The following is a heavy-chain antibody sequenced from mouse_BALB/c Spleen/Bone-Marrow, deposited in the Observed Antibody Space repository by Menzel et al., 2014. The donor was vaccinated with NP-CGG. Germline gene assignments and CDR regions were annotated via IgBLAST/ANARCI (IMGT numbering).Heavy chain of an antibody. D-gene: IGHD1-1*01. CDR3: ARSEGYYFGST. CDR1: GYSITSGYS. J-gene: IGHJ3*01. Sequence: VQLQQSGPDLVKPSQSLSLTCTVTGYSITSGYSWHWIRQFPGNRLEWMGYIHYSGSTKYIPSLKSRISITRDTSKNQFFLQLNSATTEDTATYYCARSEGYYFGSTWGQGTLVTVSA. CDR2: IHYSGST. V-gene: IGHV3-1*02.